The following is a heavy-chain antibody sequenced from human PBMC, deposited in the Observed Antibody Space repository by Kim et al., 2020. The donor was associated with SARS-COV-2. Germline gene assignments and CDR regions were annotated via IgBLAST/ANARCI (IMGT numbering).Heavy chain of an antibody. CDR2: GGT. Sequence: GGTNYAQKFEGRVTMTRDTSISTAYMELSRLRSDDTAVYYCASRKLGSDYWGQGTLVTVSS. V-gene: IGHV1-2*02. CDR3: ASRKLGSDY. J-gene: IGHJ4*02. D-gene: IGHD7-27*01.